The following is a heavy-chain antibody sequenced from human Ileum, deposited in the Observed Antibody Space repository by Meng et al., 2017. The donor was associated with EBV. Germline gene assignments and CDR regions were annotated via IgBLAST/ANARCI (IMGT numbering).Heavy chain of an antibody. CDR1: GYTFTSYG. D-gene: IGHD2-15*01. V-gene: IGHV1-18*01. Sequence: VWVGRVGGEGKKPGASLGASFKASGYTFTSYGISGVRQAPGQGLEWMGWISADSGNTNYAQKLQGRVTMTTDTSTSTAYMELRSLRSDDTAVYYCARPGYCSGGSCYLGHAEYFQYWGQGTLVTVSS. CDR2: ISADSGNT. J-gene: IGHJ1*01. CDR3: ARPGYCSGGSCYLGHAEYFQY.